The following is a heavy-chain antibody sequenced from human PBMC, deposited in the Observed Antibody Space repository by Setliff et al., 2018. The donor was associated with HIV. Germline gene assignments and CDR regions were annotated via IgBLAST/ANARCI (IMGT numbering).Heavy chain of an antibody. CDR2: FDPKDGKT. D-gene: IGHD6-6*01. Sequence: ASVKVSCKVSGYTLTELSRHWVRQAPGKGLAWMGSFDPKDGKTRYAQKFQGRVTMTEDTSTDTAYMELSSLRSEDTAVYYYVTGSAARPFDYWGQGTLVTVSS. CDR3: VTGSAARPFDY. J-gene: IGHJ4*02. V-gene: IGHV1-24*01. CDR1: GYTLTELS.